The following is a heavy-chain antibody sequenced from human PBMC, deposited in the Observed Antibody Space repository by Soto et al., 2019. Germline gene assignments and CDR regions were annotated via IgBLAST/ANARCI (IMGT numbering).Heavy chain of an antibody. D-gene: IGHD2-15*01. CDR1: GYTFTGYY. V-gene: IGHV1-2*04. CDR3: AREGYCSGGGCYPTCDY. CDR2: INPNSGGT. J-gene: IGHJ4*02. Sequence: QVQLVQSGAEVKKPGASVKVSCKASGYTFTGYYMHWVRQAPGQGLEWMGWINPNSGGTNYAQKFQGWVTMTRDTSISTAYMELSRLRSDDTAVYYCAREGYCSGGGCYPTCDYWGQGTLVTVSS.